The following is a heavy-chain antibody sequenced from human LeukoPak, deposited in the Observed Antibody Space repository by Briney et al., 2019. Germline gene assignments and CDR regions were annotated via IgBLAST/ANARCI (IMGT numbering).Heavy chain of an antibody. Sequence: GGSLRLSCAASGFTFSSYWMSWVRQAPGKGLEWVANIKQDGSEKYYVDSVKGRFTISRDNAKNSLYLQMNSLRAEDTAVYYCARGGTYYDYVWGSYRYNYFDYWGQGTLVTVSS. CDR1: GFTFSSYW. CDR3: ARGGTYYDYVWGSYRYNYFDY. J-gene: IGHJ4*02. D-gene: IGHD3-16*02. V-gene: IGHV3-7*01. CDR2: IKQDGSEK.